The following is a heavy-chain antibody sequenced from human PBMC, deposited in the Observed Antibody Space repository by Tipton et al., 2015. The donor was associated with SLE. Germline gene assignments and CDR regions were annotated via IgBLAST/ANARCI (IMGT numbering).Heavy chain of an antibody. CDR3: ARVLLWFRSVYGMDV. V-gene: IGHV3-21*06. CDR1: GFIFRDYD. Sequence: SLRLSCVGSGFIFRDYDMDWVRQAPGKGLEWVSSISSSTSYIFYADSVKGRFTISRDNAENSLYLQMNSLRAEDTAVYYCARVLLWFRSVYGMDVWGQGTTVTVSS. CDR2: ISSSTSYI. J-gene: IGHJ6*02. D-gene: IGHD3-10*01.